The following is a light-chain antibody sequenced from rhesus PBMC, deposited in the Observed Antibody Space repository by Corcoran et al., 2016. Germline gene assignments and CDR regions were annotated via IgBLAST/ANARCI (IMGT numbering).Light chain of an antibody. J-gene: IGKJ1*01. V-gene: IGKV3-24*04. Sequence: ETVVTQSPATLSLSPGERATLSCRASQSVGSYLAWYQQKPGQAPKLLIYGASSRATVIPDRFTGSGSGTDFTLTISSLEPEYVGVYYCQQSSNLWTFGQGTKVEIK. CDR1: QSVGSY. CDR3: QQSSNLWT. CDR2: GAS.